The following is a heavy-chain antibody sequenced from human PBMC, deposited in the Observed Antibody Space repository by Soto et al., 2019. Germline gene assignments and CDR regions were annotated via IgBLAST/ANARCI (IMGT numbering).Heavy chain of an antibody. D-gene: IGHD2-15*01. V-gene: IGHV4-30-4*01. J-gene: IGHJ5*02. Sequence: NPSETLSLTCTVSGGSISSVDYFWSWIRQPPGKGLEWIGFVSYSGNTVSNPSLKSRVRISVDTSKNQISLELTSVTAADTAVYYCARDFACGDSGSCYSHWGSWGRGTMVTVYS. CDR3: ARDFACGDSGSCYSHWGS. CDR2: VSYSGNT. CDR1: GGSISSVDYF.